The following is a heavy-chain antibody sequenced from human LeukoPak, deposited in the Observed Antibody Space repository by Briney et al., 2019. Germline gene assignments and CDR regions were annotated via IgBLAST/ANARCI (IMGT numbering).Heavy chain of an antibody. Sequence: PSETLSLTCAVSGASFNTYFWSWIRQSPGKGLEWVGEINHSGSINYNPSLTSRVTMSVDTSKKHFSLNLRSTTAADTAVYYCTLTRGGYYGIPYFDYWGQGTLVTVSS. CDR1: GASFNTYF. CDR3: TLTRGGYYGIPYFDY. J-gene: IGHJ4*02. V-gene: IGHV4-34*01. D-gene: IGHD3-22*01. CDR2: INHSGSI.